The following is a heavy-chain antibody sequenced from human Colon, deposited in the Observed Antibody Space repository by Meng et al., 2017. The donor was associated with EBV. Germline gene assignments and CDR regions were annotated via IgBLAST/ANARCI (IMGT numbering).Heavy chain of an antibody. V-gene: IGHV4-39*07. J-gene: IGHJ5*02. CDR2: LYYSWTT. CDR3: QFSLAGSGCGLP. D-gene: IGHD3-10*01. Sequence: RPRLVTQCGLASLTCTVSLPPITSSSFFWGWLRQPSGKGLEWIVSLYYSWTTYNNQSRARLVTTAVDTPKNQFSLKLNSVSAADTAFYYCQFSLAGSGCGLPWGQGTLVTVSS. CDR1: LPPITSSSFF.